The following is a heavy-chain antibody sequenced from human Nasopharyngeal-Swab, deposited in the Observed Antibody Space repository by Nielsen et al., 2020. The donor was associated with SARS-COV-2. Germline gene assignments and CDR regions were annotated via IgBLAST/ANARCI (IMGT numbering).Heavy chain of an antibody. J-gene: IGHJ4*02. CDR1: GFAFRTHS. CDR3: AKGGVSVYGDSYYFDF. Sequence: GGSLRLSCAASGFAFRTHSMNWLRQAPGKGLEWISYISSGGHSIYYADSVKGRFTISRDNAKNSLYLQMNSLRADDTAVYYCAKGGVSVYGDSYYFDFWGQGTLVTVSS. D-gene: IGHD4-17*01. CDR2: ISSGGHSI. V-gene: IGHV3-48*01.